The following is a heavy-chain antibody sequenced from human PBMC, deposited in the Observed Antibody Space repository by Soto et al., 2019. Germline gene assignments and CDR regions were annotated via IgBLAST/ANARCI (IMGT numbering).Heavy chain of an antibody. Sequence: GGSLRLSCAASGFTFSSNYMSWVRQAPGKGLEWVSVIYSGGSTYYADSVKGRFTITSANSKNTLYLQMNSLRAEDTAVYYCARDFPYPSDSSGSPFDYWGQGTLVTVSS. D-gene: IGHD3-22*01. CDR2: IYSGGST. CDR3: ARDFPYPSDSSGSPFDY. J-gene: IGHJ4*02. V-gene: IGHV3-66*01. CDR1: GFTFSSNY.